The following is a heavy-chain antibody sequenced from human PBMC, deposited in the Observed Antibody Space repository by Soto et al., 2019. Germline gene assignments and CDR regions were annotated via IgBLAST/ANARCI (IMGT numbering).Heavy chain of an antibody. CDR1: GYTFTSYG. CDR2: ISAYNGNT. Sequence: QVQLVQSGAEVKKPGASVKVSCKASGYTFTSYGISWVRKAPGPGLEWMGWISAYNGNTNYAQKLQGRVTMTTDTATSTAYMGLRSLRSDDTGVYCCASGSLSELGCCQHWGQLSLLTFAS. J-gene: IGHJ1*01. D-gene: IGHD1-26*01. CDR3: ASGSLSELGCCQH. V-gene: IGHV1-18*01.